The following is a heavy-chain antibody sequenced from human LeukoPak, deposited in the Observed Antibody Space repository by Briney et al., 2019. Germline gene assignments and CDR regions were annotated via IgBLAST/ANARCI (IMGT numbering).Heavy chain of an antibody. CDR2: IKSKIDGGTT. D-gene: IGHD3-10*01. Sequence: SGGSLRLSCAASGFTFSNAWMSWVRQAPGKGLEWVGRIKSKIDGGTTDYAAPVKGRFTISRDDSKNTLYLQMNSLKTEDTAVYYCAFYYYGTRRFDPWGQGTLVTVSS. CDR3: AFYYYGTRRFDP. V-gene: IGHV3-15*01. CDR1: GFTFSNAW. J-gene: IGHJ5*02.